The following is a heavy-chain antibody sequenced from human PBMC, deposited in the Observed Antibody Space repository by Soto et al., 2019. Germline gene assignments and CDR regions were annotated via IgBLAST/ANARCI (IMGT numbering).Heavy chain of an antibody. CDR1: GGSFSGYY. V-gene: IGHV4-34*01. CDR3: ARGGDSSSSRPFDY. J-gene: IGHJ4*02. D-gene: IGHD6-6*01. CDR2: INHSGST. Sequence: PSETLSLTCAVYGGSFSGYYWSWIRQPPGKGLEWIGEINHSGSTNYNPSLKSRVTISVDTSKNQFSLKLSSVTAADTAVYYCARGGDSSSSRPFDYWGQGTLVTSPQ.